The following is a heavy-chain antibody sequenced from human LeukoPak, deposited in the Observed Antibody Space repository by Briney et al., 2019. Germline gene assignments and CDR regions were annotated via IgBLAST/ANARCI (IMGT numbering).Heavy chain of an antibody. Sequence: GGSLRLSCAASGFTFSDYWMHWVRQAPGKGLVWVSRINSDGGDTSYADSVKGRFTISRDNAKNSLYLQMNSLRAEDTALYYCAKDLGVAAAGTENAFDYWGQGTLVTVSS. D-gene: IGHD6-13*01. CDR3: AKDLGVAAAGTENAFDY. CDR2: INSDGGDT. J-gene: IGHJ4*02. CDR1: GFTFSDYW. V-gene: IGHV3-74*01.